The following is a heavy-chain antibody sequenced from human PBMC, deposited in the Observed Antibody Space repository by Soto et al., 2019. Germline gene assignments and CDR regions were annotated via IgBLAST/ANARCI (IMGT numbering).Heavy chain of an antibody. V-gene: IGHV2-5*02. CDR2: IYWDDDK. D-gene: IGHD3-16*01. CDR3: AHRRYDYIWGSYMWAFDI. J-gene: IGHJ3*02. Sequence: SGPTLVNPTQTLTLTCTFSGFSLSTSGVGVGWIRQPPGKALEWLALIYWDDDKRYSPSLKSRLTITKDTSKNQVVLTMTNMDPVDTATYYCAHRRYDYIWGSYMWAFDIWGQGSMVTVSS. CDR1: GFSLSTSGVG.